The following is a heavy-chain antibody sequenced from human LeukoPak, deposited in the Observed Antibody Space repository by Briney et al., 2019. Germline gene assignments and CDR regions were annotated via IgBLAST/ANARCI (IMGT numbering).Heavy chain of an antibody. V-gene: IGHV5-51*01. J-gene: IGHJ4*02. CDR2: IYPGDSDT. Sequence: GESLKISCKGSGYSFTSHWIGWVRQMPGKGLEWMGIIYPGDSDTRYSPSFQGQVSISADKSISTAYLQWSSLKASDAAIYYCARPRCGDRYNCNYFDYWGQGTLVTVSS. CDR3: ARPRCGDRYNCNYFDY. CDR1: GYSFTSHW. D-gene: IGHD5-24*01.